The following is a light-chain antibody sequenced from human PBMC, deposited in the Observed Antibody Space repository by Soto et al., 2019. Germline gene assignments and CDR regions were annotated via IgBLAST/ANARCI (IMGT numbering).Light chain of an antibody. CDR2: AAS. Sequence: DIQMTQSPSSLSASVGDRVTITCRASQSISSYLNWYQQKPGKAPKLLIYAASSLQRGVPSRFSGSGSGTDFTLTISSLQPEDFATYYCQQSYSTLLTFGGGTKVDIK. J-gene: IGKJ4*01. CDR3: QQSYSTLLT. CDR1: QSISSY. V-gene: IGKV1-39*01.